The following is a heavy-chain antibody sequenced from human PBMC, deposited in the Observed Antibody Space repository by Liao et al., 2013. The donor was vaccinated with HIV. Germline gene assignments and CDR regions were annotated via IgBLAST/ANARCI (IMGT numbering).Heavy chain of an antibody. Sequence: QLQLQESGPGLVKPSETLSLTCTVSGGSISSSSYYWGWIRQPPGKGLEWIGSIYYSGSTYYNPSLKSRVTISVDTSKNQFSLKLSSVTAADTAVYYCARLYYGDSGGYWYFDLWGRGTLVTVSS. D-gene: IGHD4-17*01. CDR1: GGSISSSSYY. CDR2: IYYSGST. V-gene: IGHV4-39*07. CDR3: ARLYYGDSGGYWYFDL. J-gene: IGHJ2*01.